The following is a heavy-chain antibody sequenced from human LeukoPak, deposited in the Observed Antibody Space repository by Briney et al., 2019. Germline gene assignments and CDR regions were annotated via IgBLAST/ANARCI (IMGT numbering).Heavy chain of an antibody. Sequence: ASVKASCKASGYTFTSYAMHWVRQAPGQRLEWMGWINAGNGSTKYSQKFQGRVTITRDTSASTAYMELSSLRSEDTAVYYCARVVVAATIDYWGQGTLVTVSS. J-gene: IGHJ4*02. CDR3: ARVVVAATIDY. CDR2: INAGNGST. CDR1: GYTFTSYA. V-gene: IGHV1-3*01. D-gene: IGHD2-15*01.